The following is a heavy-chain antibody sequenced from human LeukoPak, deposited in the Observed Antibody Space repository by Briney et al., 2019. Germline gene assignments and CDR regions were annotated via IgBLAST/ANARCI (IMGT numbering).Heavy chain of an antibody. D-gene: IGHD3-10*01. CDR3: ARVYYGSGSRKPHFDY. J-gene: IGHJ4*02. CDR2: IYYSGST. CDR1: GGSISSYY. V-gene: IGHV4-59*01. Sequence: ASETLSLTCTVSGGSISSYYWSWIRQPPGKGLEWIGYIYYSGSTNYNPSLKSRVTISVDTSKNQFSLKLSSVTAADTAVYYCARVYYGSGSRKPHFDYWGQGTLVTVSS.